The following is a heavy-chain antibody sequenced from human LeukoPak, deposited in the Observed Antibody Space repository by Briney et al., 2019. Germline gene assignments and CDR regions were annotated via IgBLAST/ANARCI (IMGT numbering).Heavy chain of an antibody. V-gene: IGHV4-39*01. CDR3: ARRRERYSWNDLGGYFDP. J-gene: IGHJ5*02. CDR2: IYYSGHT. D-gene: IGHD1-1*01. Sequence: SETLSLTCTVSGGSISSSSYYWGWIRQPPGKGLEWFGNIYYSGHTYYNPSLKSRVTISVVTSKNQFSLTLTSVTATDTAVYYCARRRERYSWNDLGGYFDPWGQGTLVTVSS. CDR1: GGSISSSSYY.